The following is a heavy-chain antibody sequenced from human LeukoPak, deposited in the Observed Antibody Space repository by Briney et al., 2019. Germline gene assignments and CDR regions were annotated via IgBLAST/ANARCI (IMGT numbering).Heavy chain of an antibody. V-gene: IGHV3-74*01. J-gene: IGHJ4*02. Sequence: PGGSLRLSCAASGFTFSSYWMHWVRQAPGKGLVWVSRISSDGSSTSYADSVKGRFTISRDNAKSTLYLQMNSLRAEVTAVYYCARDEGADYWGQGTLVTVSS. CDR2: ISSDGSST. CDR3: ARDEGADY. CDR1: GFTFSSYW.